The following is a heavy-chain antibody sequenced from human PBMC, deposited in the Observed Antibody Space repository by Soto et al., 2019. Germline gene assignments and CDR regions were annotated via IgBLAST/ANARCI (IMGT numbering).Heavy chain of an antibody. CDR2: INHSGST. D-gene: IGHD3-10*01. J-gene: IGHJ5*02. CDR1: GGSFSGYY. V-gene: IGHV4-34*01. Sequence: QVQLQQWGAGLLKPSETLSLTCAVYGGSFSGYYWSWIRQPPGKGLEWIGEINHSGSTNYNPSLKSRVALSVDTSKNQCSLKLSSVTAADTAVYYCARWGYYGSGSHNWFDPWGQGTLVTVSS. CDR3: ARWGYYGSGSHNWFDP.